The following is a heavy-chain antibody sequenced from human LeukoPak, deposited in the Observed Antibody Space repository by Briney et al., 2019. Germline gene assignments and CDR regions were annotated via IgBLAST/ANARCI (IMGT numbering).Heavy chain of an antibody. Sequence: GSLRLSRAASGFTFSSYGIQWVRQAPGQGLEWVGVISYDGSNKYYADSVKGRFTISRDNSKNTLHLQMNSLRAEDTAVYYCAKGTGSGWYDYFDYWGQGTLVTVSS. D-gene: IGHD6-19*01. J-gene: IGHJ4*02. V-gene: IGHV3-30*18. CDR1: GFTFSSYG. CDR2: ISYDGSNK. CDR3: AKGTGSGWYDYFDY.